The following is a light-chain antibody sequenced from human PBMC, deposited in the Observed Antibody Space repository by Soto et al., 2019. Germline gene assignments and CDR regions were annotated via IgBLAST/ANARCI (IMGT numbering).Light chain of an antibody. CDR2: GAS. V-gene: IGKV3-20*01. J-gene: IGKJ1*01. CDR3: QQYGSSPSWT. CDR1: QSVSSSY. Sequence: EILLTQSPGTLSLSPGERATLSCRASQSVSSSYLAWYQQKPGQAPRLLIYGASSRATGIPDRFSGSGSGTDFTLSISRLEPEDFAAYYCQQYGSSPSWTFGQGTKVEIK.